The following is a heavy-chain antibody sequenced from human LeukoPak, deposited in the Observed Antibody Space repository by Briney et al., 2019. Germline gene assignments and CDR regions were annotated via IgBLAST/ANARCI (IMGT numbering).Heavy chain of an antibody. CDR3: ARAFRMYALHNWFDP. V-gene: IGHV4-59*01. J-gene: IGHJ5*02. D-gene: IGHD2-8*01. CDR2: VDHTGST. Sequence: SETLSLTCTVSDDSITMYYWTWIRQPPGKGLEWIGYVDHTGSTKFNPSLNGRVSISRDTSNNFFSLRLRSVTAADTAVYYCARAFRMYALHNWFDPWGQGTLVTVSS. CDR1: DDSITMYY.